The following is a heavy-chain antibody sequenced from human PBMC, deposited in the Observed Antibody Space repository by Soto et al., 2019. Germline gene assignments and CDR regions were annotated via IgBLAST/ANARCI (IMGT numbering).Heavy chain of an antibody. CDR2: IYYSGTT. CDR1: GGSISSSNYY. V-gene: IGHV4-39*02. Sequence: QLQLQESGPRLVKPSETLSLTCIVSGGSISSSNYYWDWIRQPPGKGLEWIGTIYYSGTTFYNPSLKSRVTTSVDTSNNHFSLKLNSVTAADTAVYYCARRNIYYGSYDYWGQGTLVSVSS. D-gene: IGHD3-10*01. CDR3: ARRNIYYGSYDY. J-gene: IGHJ4*02.